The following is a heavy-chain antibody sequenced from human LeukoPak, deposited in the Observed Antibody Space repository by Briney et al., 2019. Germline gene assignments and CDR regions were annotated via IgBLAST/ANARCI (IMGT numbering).Heavy chain of an antibody. CDR2: ISGSGGST. CDR3: AKPPLWFGEFEMYNWFDP. J-gene: IGHJ5*02. D-gene: IGHD3-10*01. Sequence: PGGSLRLCCAASGFTFRSYAMSWVRQARGKGLEWVSAISGSGGSTYYADSVRGRFTISRDNSKNTLYLQMNSLRAEDTAVYYCAKPPLWFGEFEMYNWFDPWGQGTLVTVSS. V-gene: IGHV3-23*01. CDR1: GFTFRSYA.